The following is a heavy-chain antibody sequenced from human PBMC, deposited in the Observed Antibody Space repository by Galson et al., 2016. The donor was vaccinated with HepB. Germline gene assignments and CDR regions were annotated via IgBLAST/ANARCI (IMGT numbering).Heavy chain of an antibody. J-gene: IGHJ3*02. CDR2: IIPIFGTT. CDR1: GGNFRMFA. CDR3: AREHADTPMLTFAFDI. D-gene: IGHD5-18*01. V-gene: IGHV1-69*13. Sequence: SVKVSCKASGGNFRMFAISWVRQAPGHGLEWMGQIIPIFGTTNYAQRFQGRVTITADESTSTAFIELNSLRSDDTAVSYCAREHADTPMLTFAFDIWGQGTVVTVSS.